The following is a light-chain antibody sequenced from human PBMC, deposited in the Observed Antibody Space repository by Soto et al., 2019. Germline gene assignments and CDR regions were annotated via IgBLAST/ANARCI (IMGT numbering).Light chain of an antibody. CDR3: QKYNNWPALT. Sequence: EIVMTQSPATLSVSPGERATLSCRASQSVSSNLAWYQQKPGQAPRLLIYGASTRATGIPGRFSGSGSGTEFTLTISSLQSEDIAVYYCQKYNNWPALTFGGGTKVDIK. V-gene: IGKV3-15*01. J-gene: IGKJ4*02. CDR2: GAS. CDR1: QSVSSN.